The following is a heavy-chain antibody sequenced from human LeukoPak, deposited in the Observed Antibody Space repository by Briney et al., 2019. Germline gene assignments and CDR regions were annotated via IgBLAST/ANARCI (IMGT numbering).Heavy chain of an antibody. V-gene: IGHV1-8*02. D-gene: IGHD4-23*01. J-gene: IGHJ4*02. CDR2: MNPNSVNT. Sequence: ASVKVSCKASGYTFTSYGINWVRQATGQGLEWMGWMNPNSVNTAYAQKFQGRVTMTRNTSISTAYMELSSLRSEDTAVYYCARKRDGGNPQGYWGQGTLVTVSS. CDR3: ARKRDGGNPQGY. CDR1: GYTFTSYG.